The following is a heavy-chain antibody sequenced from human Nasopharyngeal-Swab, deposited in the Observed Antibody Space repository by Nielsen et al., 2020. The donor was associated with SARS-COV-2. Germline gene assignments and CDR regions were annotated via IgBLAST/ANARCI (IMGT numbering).Heavy chain of an antibody. Sequence: ASVKVSCKASGYTLTSYDFNWVRQATGQGLEWMGWMNPNSGNTGYAQKFQGRVTMTRNTSISTAYMELSSLRSEDTAVYYCARGSFYYYDSSGYYYSYWGQGTLVTVSS. CDR3: ARGSFYYYDSSGYYYSY. V-gene: IGHV1-8*01. D-gene: IGHD3-22*01. CDR2: MNPNSGNT. J-gene: IGHJ4*02. CDR1: GYTLTSYD.